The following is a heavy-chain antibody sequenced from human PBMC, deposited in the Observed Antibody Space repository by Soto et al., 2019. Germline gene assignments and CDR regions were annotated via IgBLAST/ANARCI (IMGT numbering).Heavy chain of an antibody. J-gene: IGHJ3*02. Sequence: QLQLQESGSGLVKPSQTLSLTCAVSGGSISSGGYSWSWIRQPPGKGLEWIGYIYHSGSTYYNPSLKSRVTISVDMSKNQFSLKLISVTAADTAVYYCARVELVPAPGAFDIWGQGTMVTVSS. CDR3: ARVELVPAPGAFDI. V-gene: IGHV4-30-2*01. D-gene: IGHD2-2*01. CDR1: GGSISSGGYS. CDR2: IYHSGST.